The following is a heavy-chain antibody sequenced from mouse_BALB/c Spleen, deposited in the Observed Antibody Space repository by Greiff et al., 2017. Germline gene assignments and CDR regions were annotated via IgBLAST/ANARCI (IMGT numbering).Heavy chain of an antibody. CDR1: GYTFTDYA. Sequence: QVQLQQSGAELVRPGVSVKISCKGSGYTFTDYAMHWVKQSHAKSLEWIGVISTYYGDASYNQKFKGKATMTVDKSSSTAYMELARLTSEDSAIYYCAREYGNYPFDYWGQGTTLTVSS. CDR2: ISTYYGDA. J-gene: IGHJ2*01. D-gene: IGHD2-10*02. CDR3: AREYGNYPFDY. V-gene: IGHV1S137*01.